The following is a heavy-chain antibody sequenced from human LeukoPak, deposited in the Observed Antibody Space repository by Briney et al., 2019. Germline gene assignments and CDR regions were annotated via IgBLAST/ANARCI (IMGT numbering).Heavy chain of an antibody. J-gene: IGHJ6*02. D-gene: IGHD3-10*01. CDR2: IYYSGST. Sequence: SETLSLTCTVSGGSISSGDCYWSWIRQPPGKGLEWIGYIYYSGSTYYNPSLKSRVTISVDTSKNQFSLKLSSVTAADTAVYYCARDRITMVRGVINGMDVWGQGTTVTVSS. CDR3: ARDRITMVRGVINGMDV. CDR1: GGSISSGDCY. V-gene: IGHV4-30-4*01.